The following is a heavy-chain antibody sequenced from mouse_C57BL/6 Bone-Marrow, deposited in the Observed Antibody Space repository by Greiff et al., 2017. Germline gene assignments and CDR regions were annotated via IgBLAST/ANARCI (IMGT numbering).Heavy chain of an antibody. CDR1: GFTFSDYY. CDR3: AIQGNYPYAMDY. D-gene: IGHD2-1*01. V-gene: IGHV5-12*01. CDR2: ISNGGGST. Sequence: VKLMESGGGLVQPGGSLKLSCAASGFTFSDYYMYWVRQTPEKRLEWVAYISNGGGSTYYPATVQGRFTISRDNAKNPLYLQMTSLKSEDTAMFYCAIQGNYPYAMDYWGQGTSVTVSS. J-gene: IGHJ4*01.